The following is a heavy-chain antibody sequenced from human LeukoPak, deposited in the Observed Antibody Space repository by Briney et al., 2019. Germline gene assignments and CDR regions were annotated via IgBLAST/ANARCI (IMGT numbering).Heavy chain of an antibody. D-gene: IGHD4-11*01. CDR3: ARVRGYSKGVDY. CDR1: GFTFSSYE. Sequence: NPGGSLRLSCAASGFTFSSYEMNWVRQAPGKGLEWVSSISSSSSYIYYADSVKGRFTISRDNAKNSLYLQMNSLRAEDTAVYYCARVRGYSKGVDYWGQGTLVTVSS. CDR2: ISSSSSYI. J-gene: IGHJ4*02. V-gene: IGHV3-21*01.